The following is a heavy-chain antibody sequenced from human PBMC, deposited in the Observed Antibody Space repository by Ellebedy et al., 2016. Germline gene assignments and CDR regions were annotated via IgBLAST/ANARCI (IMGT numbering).Heavy chain of an antibody. J-gene: IGHJ3*01. V-gene: IGHV5-51*01. CDR3: ARLKGSPGKTSGGIAFDV. D-gene: IGHD3-16*01. Sequence: GESLKISXKGSGYSFSSYWIAWVRQMPGKGLEWMGGIMYPDDSDTAYSPSFEGQVTFSADKSVNTAYLQWSSLKASDTAMYFCARLKGSPGKTSGGIAFDVWGQGTMVTVST. CDR1: GYSFSSYW. CDR2: MYPDDSDT.